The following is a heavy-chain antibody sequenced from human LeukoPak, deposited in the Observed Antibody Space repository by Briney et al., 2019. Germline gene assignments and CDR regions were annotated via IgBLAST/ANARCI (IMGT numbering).Heavy chain of an antibody. CDR1: GGSISSYY. V-gene: IGHV4-59*01. J-gene: IGHJ4*02. CDR2: IYYSGST. Sequence: SETLSPTCTVSGGSISSYYWSWIRQPPGKGLEWIGYIYYSGSTNYNPSLKSRVTISVDTSKNQFSLKLSSVTAADTAVYYCARAYDFWSGYSSPYYFDYWGQGTLVTVSS. CDR3: ARAYDFWSGYSSPYYFDY. D-gene: IGHD3-3*01.